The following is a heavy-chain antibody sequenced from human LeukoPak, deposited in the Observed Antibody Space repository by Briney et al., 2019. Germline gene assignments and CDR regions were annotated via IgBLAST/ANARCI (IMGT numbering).Heavy chain of an antibody. CDR3: ALAPNSNWFDF. CDR1: GDSISNFY. J-gene: IGHJ5*01. CDR2: IHYSGNS. V-gene: IGHV4-59*08. Sequence: SETLSLTCSVSGDSISNFYWNWIRQPPGKRLEWIGNIHYSGNSNYNPSLQSRVTISIDTSRRQLFLKLTSVTAADTAVYYCALAPNSNWFDFWGQGTLVTVSS.